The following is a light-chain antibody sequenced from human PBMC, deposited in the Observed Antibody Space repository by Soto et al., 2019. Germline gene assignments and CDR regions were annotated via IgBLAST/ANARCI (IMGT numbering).Light chain of an antibody. CDR1: QSVSSN. V-gene: IGKV3-15*01. Sequence: EIVMTQSPATLSVSPGERATLSCRASQSVSSNLAWYQQKPGQAPRLLIYDASTRATGIPARFSGSGSGTEFTLTISSLQSEDFAVYYCQHYNNWLSFTFGPGTKVDIK. CDR2: DAS. CDR3: QHYNNWLSFT. J-gene: IGKJ3*01.